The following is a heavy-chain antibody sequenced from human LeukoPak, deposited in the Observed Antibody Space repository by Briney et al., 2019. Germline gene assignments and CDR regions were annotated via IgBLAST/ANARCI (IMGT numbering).Heavy chain of an antibody. V-gene: IGHV1-2*02. Sequence: GASVKVSCKASGYSFTGYYMHWVRQAPGHGLEWMGWINPNSGDTNYAQKFQGRVTVTRDTSISTAYMELSRLRSDDTAVYYCALFHYGDPIFDYWGQGTLVTVSS. J-gene: IGHJ4*02. D-gene: IGHD4-17*01. CDR1: GYSFTGYY. CDR2: INPNSGDT. CDR3: ALFHYGDPIFDY.